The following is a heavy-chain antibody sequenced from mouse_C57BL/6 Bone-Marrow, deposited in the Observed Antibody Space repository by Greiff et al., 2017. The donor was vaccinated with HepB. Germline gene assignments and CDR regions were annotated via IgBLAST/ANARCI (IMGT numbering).Heavy chain of an antibody. V-gene: IGHV5-4*01. J-gene: IGHJ2*01. D-gene: IGHD4-1*01. Sequence: EVQLQQSGGGLVKPGGSLKLSCAASGFTFSSYAMSWVRQTPEKRLEWVATISDGGSYTYYPDNVKGRFTISRDNAKNNLYLQMSHLKSEDTAMYYCARGGTGPYYFDYWGQGTTLTVAS. CDR1: GFTFSSYA. CDR3: ARGGTGPYYFDY. CDR2: ISDGGSYT.